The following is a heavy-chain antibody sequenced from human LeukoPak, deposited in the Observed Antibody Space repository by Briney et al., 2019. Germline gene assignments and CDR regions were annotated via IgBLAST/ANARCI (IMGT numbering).Heavy chain of an antibody. J-gene: IGHJ3*02. CDR1: GFTFDDYA. CDR2: ISWNSGSI. V-gene: IGHV3-9*01. Sequence: GGSLRLSCAASGFTFDDYAMHWVRQAPGKGLEWVSGISWNSGSIGYADSVKGRFTISRDNSKNTLYLQMNSLRAEDTAVYYCAKDLAYYDSSGYFAFDIWGQGTMVTVSS. D-gene: IGHD3-22*01. CDR3: AKDLAYYDSSGYFAFDI.